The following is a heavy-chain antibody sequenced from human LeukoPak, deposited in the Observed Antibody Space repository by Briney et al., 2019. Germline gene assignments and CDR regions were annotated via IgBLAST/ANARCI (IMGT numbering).Heavy chain of an antibody. CDR2: ISGSGGTT. D-gene: IGHD5-24*01. Sequence: SGGSLRLSCVASGFTFSSYAMSWVRQAPGKGLEWVSTISGSGGTTNYADSVKGRFTISRDSSKSTLYLQMNSLRAEDTAVYFCAKGGPQFFDYWGQGSLVTVSS. V-gene: IGHV3-23*01. J-gene: IGHJ4*02. CDR3: AKGGPQFFDY. CDR1: GFTFSSYA.